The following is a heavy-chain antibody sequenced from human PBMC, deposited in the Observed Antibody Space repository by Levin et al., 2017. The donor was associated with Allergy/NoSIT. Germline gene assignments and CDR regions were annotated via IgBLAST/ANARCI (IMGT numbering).Heavy chain of an antibody. D-gene: IGHD5-18*01. V-gene: IGHV4-34*01. J-gene: IGHJ3*02. CDR1: GGSFSGYY. CDR2: INHSGST. CDR3: ASRRGYSYAPRVFDS. Sequence: ESLKISCAVYGGSFSGYYWSWIRQPPGKGLEWIGEINHSGSTNYNPSLKSRVTISVDTSKNQFSLKLSSVTAADTAVYYCASRRGYSYAPRVFDSWGQGTMVTVSS.